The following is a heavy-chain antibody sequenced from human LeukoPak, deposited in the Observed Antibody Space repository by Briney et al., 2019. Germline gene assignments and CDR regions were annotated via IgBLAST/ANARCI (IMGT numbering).Heavy chain of an antibody. CDR3: ARYVRDSSSWYFDY. D-gene: IGHD6-13*01. Sequence: GESLKISCKGSGYSFTSFWIGWVRQVPGKGLEWMGIIYPVDSDTRYSPSFQGRVTISADKSISTAYLQWSSLKASDTAMYYCARYVRDSSSWYFDYWGQGTLVSVSS. J-gene: IGHJ4*02. CDR1: GYSFTSFW. CDR2: IYPVDSDT. V-gene: IGHV5-51*01.